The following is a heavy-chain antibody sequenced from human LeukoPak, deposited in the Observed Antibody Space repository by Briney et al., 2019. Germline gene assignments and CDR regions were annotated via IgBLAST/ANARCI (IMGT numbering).Heavy chain of an antibody. Sequence: PGGSLRLSCAASGFTFSTYGMHWVRQAPGKGLEWVAVIWYDGSNKYYADSVKGRFTISRDNSKNTLYLQMNSLGAEDTAVYYCARSRIEYNYDPPGGYWGQGTLVTVSS. CDR3: ARSRIEYNYDPPGGY. CDR1: GFTFSTYG. D-gene: IGHD5-18*01. J-gene: IGHJ4*02. CDR2: IWYDGSNK. V-gene: IGHV3-33*01.